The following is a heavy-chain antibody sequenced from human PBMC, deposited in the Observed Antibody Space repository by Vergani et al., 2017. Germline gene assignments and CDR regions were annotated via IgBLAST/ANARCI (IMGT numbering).Heavy chain of an antibody. CDR3: ARQYYDILTGYYKKGYYFDY. CDR2: IYYSGST. D-gene: IGHD3-9*01. CDR1: GGSISSGDYY. J-gene: IGHJ4*02. V-gene: IGHV4-30-4*08. Sequence: QVQLQESGPGLVKPSQTLSLTCTVSGGSISSGDYYWSWIRQPPGKGLEWIGYIYYSGSTYYNPSLKSRVTISVDTSKNQFSLKLSSVTAADTAVYYCARQYYDILTGYYKKGYYFDYWGQGTLVTVSS.